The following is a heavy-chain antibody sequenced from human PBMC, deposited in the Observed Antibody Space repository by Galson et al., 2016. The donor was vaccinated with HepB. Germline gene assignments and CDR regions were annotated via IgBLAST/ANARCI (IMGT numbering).Heavy chain of an antibody. V-gene: IGHV3-30*03. J-gene: IGHJ4*02. CDR3: ARDYSYSSNWPGY. CDR2: ISFDGGKQ. Sequence: SLRLSCAVSGFALSSYGMHWVHQVPGKGLEWVADISFDGGKQHYADSVKGRFSISRDTSRVYLQMSSLTPADTGLYYCARDYSYSSNWPGYWGQGTLVIVSS. CDR1: GFALSSYG. D-gene: IGHD7-27*01.